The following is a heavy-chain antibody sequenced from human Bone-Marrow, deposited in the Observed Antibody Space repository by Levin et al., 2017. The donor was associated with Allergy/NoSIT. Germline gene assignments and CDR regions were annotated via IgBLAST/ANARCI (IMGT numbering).Heavy chain of an antibody. CDR2: IYSGGST. J-gene: IGHJ4*02. CDR1: GFTFSRYA. D-gene: IGHD6-6*01. CDR3: ASPSEVSPLRRAPLVY. Sequence: PGGSLRLSCAASGFTFSRYAMSWVRQAPGKGLEWVSVIYSGGSTYYADSVKGRFTISRDNSKNTLYLQMNSLRAEDTAVYYCASPSEVSPLRRAPLVYWGQGTLVTVSS. V-gene: IGHV3-53*01.